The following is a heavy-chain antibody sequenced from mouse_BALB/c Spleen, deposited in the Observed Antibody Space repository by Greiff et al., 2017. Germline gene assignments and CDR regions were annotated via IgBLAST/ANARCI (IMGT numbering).Heavy chain of an antibody. CDR2: ISYDGSN. V-gene: IGHV3-6*02. CDR3: ARDPEAY. CDR1: GYSITSGYY. J-gene: IGHJ3*01. Sequence: EVQLQQSGPGLVKPSQSLSLTCSVTGYSITSGYYWNWIRQFPGNKLEWMGYISYDGSNNYNPSLKNRISITRDTSKNQFFLKLNSVTTEDTATYYCARDPEAYWGQGTLVTVSA.